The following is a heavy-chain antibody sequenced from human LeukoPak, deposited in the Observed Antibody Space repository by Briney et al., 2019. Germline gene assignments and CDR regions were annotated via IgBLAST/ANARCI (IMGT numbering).Heavy chain of an antibody. CDR2: ISSISTTI. D-gene: IGHD4-17*01. Sequence: GGSLRLSCAASGFTFRSYAMNWFRQAPGRGLEWVSYISSISTTIYYKDSVKGRFTVSRDNAKNSLYLHMTSLRAEDTAVYYCVRNDGDDAFDIWGQGTMVTVSS. J-gene: IGHJ3*02. V-gene: IGHV3-48*01. CDR1: GFTFRSYA. CDR3: VRNDGDDAFDI.